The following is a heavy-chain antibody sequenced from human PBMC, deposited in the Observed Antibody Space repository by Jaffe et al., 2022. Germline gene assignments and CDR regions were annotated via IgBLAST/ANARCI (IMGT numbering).Heavy chain of an antibody. Sequence: QVQLVQSGAEVKKPGASVKVSCKASGYTFTGYYMHWVRQAPGQGLEWMGWINPNSGGTNYAQKFQGRVTMTRDTSISTAYMELSRLRSDDTAVYYCASQAPYYYDSSGYFFDYWGQGTLVTVSS. CDR1: GYTFTGYY. J-gene: IGHJ4*02. V-gene: IGHV1-2*02. D-gene: IGHD3-22*01. CDR2: INPNSGGT. CDR3: ASQAPYYYDSSGYFFDY.